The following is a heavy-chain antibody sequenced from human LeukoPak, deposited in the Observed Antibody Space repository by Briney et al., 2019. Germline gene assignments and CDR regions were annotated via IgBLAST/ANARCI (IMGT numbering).Heavy chain of an antibody. J-gene: IGHJ3*01. Sequence: ASVKVSCKASGYTFTGYYMHWVRQAPGQGLEWMGWINPDSGATDYAQKFQGRVTMTRDTSITTAYMELNRLTSDDTAVYYCATGARHSFDVWGQGTMVTVSS. CDR1: GYTFTGYY. D-gene: IGHD4-17*01. V-gene: IGHV1-2*02. CDR2: INPDSGAT. CDR3: ATGARHSFDV.